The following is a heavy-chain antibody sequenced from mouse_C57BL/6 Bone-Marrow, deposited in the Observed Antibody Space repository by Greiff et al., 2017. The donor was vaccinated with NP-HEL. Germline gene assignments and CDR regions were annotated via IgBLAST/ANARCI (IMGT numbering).Heavy chain of an antibody. CDR3: ARDAYGNYWYFDV. Sequence: QVQLQQPGTELVKPGASVKLSCKASGYTFTSYWMHWVKQRPGQGLEWLGNINPSNGGTNYNEKFKSKATLTVDKSSSTAYMQLSSLTSEDSAVYYCARDAYGNYWYFDVWGTGTTVTVSS. D-gene: IGHD2-1*01. CDR2: INPSNGGT. CDR1: GYTFTSYW. V-gene: IGHV1-53*01. J-gene: IGHJ1*03.